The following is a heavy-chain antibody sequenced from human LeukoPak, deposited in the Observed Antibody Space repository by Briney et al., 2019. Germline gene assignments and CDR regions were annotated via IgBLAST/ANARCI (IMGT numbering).Heavy chain of an antibody. CDR2: INHSGST. V-gene: IGHV4-34*01. J-gene: IGHJ4*02. D-gene: IGHD2-15*01. CDR1: GGSFSGYY. CDR3: ARHFFGGIRGHCSGGSCYPGPFDY. Sequence: SETLSLTCAVYGGSFSGYYWSWIRQPPGKGLEWIGEINHSGSTNYNPSLKSRVTISVDTSKNQFSLKLSSATAADTAVYYCARHFFGGIRGHCSGGSCYPGPFDYWGQGTLVTVSS.